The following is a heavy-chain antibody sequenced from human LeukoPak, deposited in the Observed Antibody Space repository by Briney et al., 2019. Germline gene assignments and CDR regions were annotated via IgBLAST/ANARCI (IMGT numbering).Heavy chain of an antibody. V-gene: IGHV3-21*01. J-gene: IGHJ4*02. D-gene: IGHD5-12*01. Sequence: GGSLRLSCEASGFTFSSYGMHWVRQAPGKGLEWVSSISGSSSYTFYADSVRGRFTISRDNAKNSLYLQMNSLRAEDTAVYYCARGTTGGYSPSHWGQGTLVTVSS. CDR1: GFTFSSYG. CDR2: ISGSSSYT. CDR3: ARGTTGGYSPSH.